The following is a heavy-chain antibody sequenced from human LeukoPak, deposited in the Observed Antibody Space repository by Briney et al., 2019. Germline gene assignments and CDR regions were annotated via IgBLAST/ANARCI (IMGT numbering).Heavy chain of an antibody. D-gene: IGHD6-19*01. CDR3: ARGSVAGTSDY. Sequence: SETLSLTCTVSGGSFRGYYWSWVRQSPGKGLEWFGYISYSGNTNYNPSLKSRVTVSVDTSRNQFSLKLSSVTAADTAVYYCARGSVAGTSDYWGQGTLVTVSS. J-gene: IGHJ4*02. V-gene: IGHV4-59*01. CDR2: ISYSGNT. CDR1: GGSFRGYY.